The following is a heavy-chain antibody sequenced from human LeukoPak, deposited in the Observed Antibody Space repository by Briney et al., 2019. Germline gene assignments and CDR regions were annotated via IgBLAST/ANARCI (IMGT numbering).Heavy chain of an antibody. CDR2: INHRGRT. D-gene: IGHD3-10*01. V-gene: IGHV4-34*01. CDR1: GGSFSGYY. CDR3: ARIGVLLSFGELNLDVFDI. Sequence: SETLSLTCAVYGGSFSGYYWSWIRQPPGKGLEWIGEINHRGRTNYSPSLKSRVTISVDTSKNQFSLKLSSVTAADTAVYYCARIGVLLSFGELNLDVFDIWGQGIMVTVSS. J-gene: IGHJ3*02.